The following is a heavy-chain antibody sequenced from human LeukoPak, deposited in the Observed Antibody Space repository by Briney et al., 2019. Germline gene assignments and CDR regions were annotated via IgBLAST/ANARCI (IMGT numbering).Heavy chain of an antibody. CDR1: GFSFSSYD. D-gene: IGHD3-16*02. J-gene: IGHJ6*03. CDR3: ARDRSYPGDSANFYYYMDV. CDR2: ISSSSSYI. V-gene: IGHV3-21*01. Sequence: PGGSLRLSCAASGFSFSSYDMNWIRQAPGKGLEWVSSISSSSSYIYYADSVKGRFTISRDNSKSSLFLQMNSLRAEDTAVYYCARDRSYPGDSANFYYYMDVWGKGTSVTVSS.